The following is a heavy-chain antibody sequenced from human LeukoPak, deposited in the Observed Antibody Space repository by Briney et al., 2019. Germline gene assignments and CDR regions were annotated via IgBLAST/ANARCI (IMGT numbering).Heavy chain of an antibody. CDR1: GFSLSTSGVG. J-gene: IGHJ4*02. Sequence: SGPTLVNPTQTLTLTCTFSGFSLSTSGVGVGWIRQPPGKALEWLVLIYWNDDKRYSPSLKSRLTITKDTSKNQVVLTMTNMDPVDTATYYCAHLPGDGDSSGWCFDYWGQGTLVTVSS. CDR2: IYWNDDK. CDR3: AHLPGDGDSSGWCFDY. V-gene: IGHV2-5*01. D-gene: IGHD6-19*01.